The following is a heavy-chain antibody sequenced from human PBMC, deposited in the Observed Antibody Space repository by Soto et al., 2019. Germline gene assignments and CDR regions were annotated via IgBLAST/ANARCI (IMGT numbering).Heavy chain of an antibody. CDR3: AKDYYDSSGYYLPYYYYYVMDV. V-gene: IGHV3-23*01. D-gene: IGHD3-22*01. CDR1: GFTFYTYA. J-gene: IGHJ6*02. Sequence: GGSLRLSCVASGFTFYTYAMTWVRQAPGKGLEWVSAISGSGGSTYYADSVKGRFTISRDNSKNTLYLQMNSLRAEDTAVYYCAKDYYDSSGYYLPYYYYYVMDVWGQGTTVTVSS. CDR2: ISGSGGST.